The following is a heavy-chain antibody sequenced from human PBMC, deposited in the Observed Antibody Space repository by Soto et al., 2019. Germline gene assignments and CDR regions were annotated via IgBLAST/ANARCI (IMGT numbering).Heavy chain of an antibody. CDR3: AHAGDYDLLTFNH. CDR2: LYWDDDK. CDR1: GFSLSTYHMG. Sequence: QITLKESGPTLVRPAQTLPLTCDFSGFSLSTYHMGVAWIRQPPGKAPEWLALLYWDDDKRYSPSLKDRLAIAKDTSNNQVVLTITNIDPGDSATYFCAHAGDYDLLTFNHWGPGTLVTVSS. V-gene: IGHV2-5*02. J-gene: IGHJ4*01. D-gene: IGHD4-17*01.